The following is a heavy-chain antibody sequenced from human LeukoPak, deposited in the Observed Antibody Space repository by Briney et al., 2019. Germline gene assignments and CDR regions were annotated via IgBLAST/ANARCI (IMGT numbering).Heavy chain of an antibody. Sequence: PGGSLRLSCAASGFTVSSNYMSWVRQAPGKGLEWVSVIYSGGSTYYADSVKGRFTISRDNSKNTLYLQMNSLRAKDTAVYYCAREIIQLPGYDYWGQGTLVTVSS. V-gene: IGHV3-53*01. D-gene: IGHD5-18*01. CDR3: AREIIQLPGYDY. CDR2: IYSGGST. J-gene: IGHJ4*02. CDR1: GFTVSSNY.